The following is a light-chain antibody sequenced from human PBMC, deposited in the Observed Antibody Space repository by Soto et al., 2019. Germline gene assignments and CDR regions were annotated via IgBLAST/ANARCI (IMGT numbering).Light chain of an antibody. Sequence: QSLLTQPRSVSGSPGQSVTISRTGASSDVGGYNYVSWYQQHPGKAPKLMIYDVSKRPSGVPDRFSGSKSGNTASLTISGLQAEDEADYYCCSYAGSYTFYVFGTGTKVTVL. CDR3: CSYAGSYTFYV. J-gene: IGLJ1*01. CDR1: SSDVGGYNY. CDR2: DVS. V-gene: IGLV2-11*01.